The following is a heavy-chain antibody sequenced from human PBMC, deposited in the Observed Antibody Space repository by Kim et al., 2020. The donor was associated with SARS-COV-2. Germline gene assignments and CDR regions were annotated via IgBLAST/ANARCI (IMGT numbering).Heavy chain of an antibody. CDR2: IYYSGST. D-gene: IGHD1-26*01. V-gene: IGHV4-61*01. CDR1: GGSVSSGSYY. CDR3: ARVGYSGSYYLDY. J-gene: IGHJ4*02. Sequence: SETLSLTCTVSGGSVSSGSYYWSWIRQPPGKGLEWIGYIYYSGSTNYNPSLKSRVTISVDTSKNQFSLKLSSVTAADTAVYYCARVGYSGSYYLDYWGQGTLVTVSS.